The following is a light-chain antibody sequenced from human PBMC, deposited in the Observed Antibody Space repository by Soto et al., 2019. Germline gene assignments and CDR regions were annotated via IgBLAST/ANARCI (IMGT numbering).Light chain of an antibody. J-gene: IGLJ3*02. Sequence: QSALTQPASVSGSPGQSITISCTGSSSDVGGYNYVSWYQQHPGKAPKLMIYDVSNRPSGVSNRFSGSKSGNTASLTISGIQAEDEADYYCSSYTSSSGVFGGGTKLTVL. CDR3: SSYTSSSGV. CDR2: DVS. V-gene: IGLV2-14*01. CDR1: SSDVGGYNY.